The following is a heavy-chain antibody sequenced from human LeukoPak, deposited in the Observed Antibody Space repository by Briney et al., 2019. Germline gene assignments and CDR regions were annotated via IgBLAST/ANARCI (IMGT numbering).Heavy chain of an antibody. J-gene: IGHJ4*02. CDR2: INTSGGT. D-gene: IGHD6-13*01. CDR3: ARDGAGSSPHFDY. V-gene: IGHV4-4*07. CDR1: DASISSYY. Sequence: SETLSLTCTVSDASISSYYWSWIRQPAGKGLQWIGRINTSGGTNYNPSLKSRVTMSVDTSKNQFSLKLSSVTAADTAVYYCARDGAGSSPHFDYWGQGTLVTVSS.